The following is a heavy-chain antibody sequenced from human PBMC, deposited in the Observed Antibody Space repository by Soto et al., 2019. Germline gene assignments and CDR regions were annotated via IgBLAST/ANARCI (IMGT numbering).Heavy chain of an antibody. J-gene: IGHJ6*02. CDR3: ARIRAIAAAGKLLYYYGMDV. V-gene: IGHV2-70*01. D-gene: IGHD6-13*01. CDR1: GFSLSTSGMC. Sequence: GSGPTRVNPTQTLTLTCTFTGFSLSTSGMCVSWIRQPPGKALEWLALIDWDDDKYYSTSLKTRLTISKDTSKNQVVLTMTNMDPVDTATYYCARIRAIAAAGKLLYYYGMDVWGQGTTVTVSS. CDR2: IDWDDDK.